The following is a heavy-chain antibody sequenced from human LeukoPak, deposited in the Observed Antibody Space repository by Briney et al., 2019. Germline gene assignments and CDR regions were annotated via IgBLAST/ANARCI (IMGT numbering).Heavy chain of an antibody. V-gene: IGHV1-2*02. CDR1: GYTFTGYY. CDR3: ARDFPYNYGSGSPSNWFDP. Sequence: GASVKVSCKASGYTFTGYYMHWVRLAPGQGLEWMGWINPNSDDTIYAQKLQGRVTMTTDTSRSTGYMELRSLRSDDTAVYYCARDFPYNYGSGSPSNWFDPWGQGTLVTVSS. D-gene: IGHD3-10*01. J-gene: IGHJ5*02. CDR2: INPNSDDT.